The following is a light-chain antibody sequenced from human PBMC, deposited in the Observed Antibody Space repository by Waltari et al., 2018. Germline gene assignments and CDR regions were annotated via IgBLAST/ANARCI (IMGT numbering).Light chain of an antibody. CDR3: AAWDDSLDGYV. CDR2: SNK. V-gene: IGLV1-44*01. J-gene: IGLJ1*01. CDR1: SSNIGGNP. Sequence: QSVLTQPPSASGTPGQRVTISCSGSSSNIGGNPVNWYQQFPGRAPKLLIYSNKHRPAGVPARVSGPKAGTSASLAISGLQSEDEADFYCAAWDDSLDGYVFGTGTKVTVL.